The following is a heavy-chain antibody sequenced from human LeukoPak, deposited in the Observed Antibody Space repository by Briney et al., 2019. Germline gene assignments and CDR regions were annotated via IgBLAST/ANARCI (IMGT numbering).Heavy chain of an antibody. CDR3: ARGALWFGEFIFDY. CDR2: ISGSDGYT. Sequence: PGGSLRLSCGASGFTFSSYAMSWVRQAPGKGLEWVSGISGSDGYTYYADSVKGRFTISRDNSKNTLSLQMNSLRAEDTAVYYCARGALWFGEFIFDYWGQGTLVTVSS. J-gene: IGHJ4*02. CDR1: GFTFSSYA. D-gene: IGHD3-10*01. V-gene: IGHV3-23*01.